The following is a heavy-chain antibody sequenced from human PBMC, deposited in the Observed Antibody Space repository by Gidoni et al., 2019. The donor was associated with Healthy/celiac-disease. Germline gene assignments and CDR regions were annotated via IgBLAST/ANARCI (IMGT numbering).Heavy chain of an antibody. CDR1: GFTFRNAW. CDR3: TTDYYDSSGYIPRADY. CDR2: IKSKTDGGTT. D-gene: IGHD3-22*01. J-gene: IGHJ4*02. Sequence: EVQLVESGGGLVKPGGSLRLSCAASGFTFRNAWMSWVRQAPGKGLEWVGRIKSKTDGGTTDYAAPVKGRFTISRDDSKNTLYLQMNSLKTEDTAVYYCTTDYYDSSGYIPRADYWGQGTLVTVSS. V-gene: IGHV3-15*01.